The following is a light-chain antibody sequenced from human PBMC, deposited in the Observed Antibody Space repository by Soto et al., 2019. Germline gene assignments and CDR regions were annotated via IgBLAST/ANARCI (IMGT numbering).Light chain of an antibody. J-gene: IGLJ1*01. CDR2: GNS. V-gene: IGLV1-40*01. CDR3: QSYDSSLSGSYV. CDR1: SSNIGAGYD. Sequence: QSVLTQPPSVSGAPGQRVTISCTGSSSNIGAGYDVHWYQQLPGTAPKLLIYGNSNRPSGVPDRFSGSKSGTSASLAITGLQAEDEAGYYCQSYDSSLSGSYVFGTGTKVTVL.